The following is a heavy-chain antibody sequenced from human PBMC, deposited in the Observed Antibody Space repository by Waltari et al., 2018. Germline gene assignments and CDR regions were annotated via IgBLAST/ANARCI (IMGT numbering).Heavy chain of an antibody. J-gene: IGHJ4*02. CDR1: GYSSRSGFY. CDR3: ATWGFGSTWDHYFDY. CDR2: IFQSGNT. D-gene: IGHD2-2*01. Sequence: QVHLQESGPGLVKLSETLSLTCAVSGYSSRSGFYWGWIRQPPGRGLEWIGNIFQSGNTYYNPSLKSRVSISLDKSKSQFSLKLNSVTAADTAVYYCATWGFGSTWDHYFDYWGQGILVTVSS. V-gene: IGHV4-38-2*01.